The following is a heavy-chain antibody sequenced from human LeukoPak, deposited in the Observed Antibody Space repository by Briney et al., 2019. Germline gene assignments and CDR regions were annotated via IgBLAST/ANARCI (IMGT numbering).Heavy chain of an antibody. V-gene: IGHV3-23*01. CDR2: ISGSGGST. J-gene: IGHJ4*02. CDR3: AKGEYQLLYGDY. Sequence: GGSPRLSCAASGFTFSSYAMSWVRQAPGKGLEWVSAISGSGGSTYYADSVKGRFTISRDNSKNTLYLQMNSLRAEDTAVYYCAKGEYQLLYGDYWGQGTLVTVSS. CDR1: GFTFSSYA. D-gene: IGHD2-2*02.